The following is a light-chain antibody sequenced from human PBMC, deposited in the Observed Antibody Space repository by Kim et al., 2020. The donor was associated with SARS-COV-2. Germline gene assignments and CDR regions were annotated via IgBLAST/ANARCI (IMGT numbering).Light chain of an antibody. Sequence: PSSLSESVGDRVTITCQASQDISNYLNWYQQKPGKAPKLLIYDASNLETGVPSRFSGSGSGTDFTFTISSLQPEDIATYYCQQGNTFGQGTKLEI. CDR3: QQGNT. CDR2: DAS. J-gene: IGKJ2*01. CDR1: QDISNY. V-gene: IGKV1-33*01.